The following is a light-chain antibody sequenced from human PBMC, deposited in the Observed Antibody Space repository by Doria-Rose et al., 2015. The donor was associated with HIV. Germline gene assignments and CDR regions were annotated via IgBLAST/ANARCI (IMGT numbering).Light chain of an antibody. CDR2: DGS. CDR3: HQYGPSWT. Sequence: TQSPGTLSLSPGERATLSCRASQSFSSTYLAWYQQTPVQAHSLLIYDGSTRATGIPGRSSASGSGTDFTLTTNRLEPEDFALYYCHQYGPSWTFGQGTKVEI. CDR1: QSFSSTY. J-gene: IGKJ1*01. V-gene: IGKV3-20*01.